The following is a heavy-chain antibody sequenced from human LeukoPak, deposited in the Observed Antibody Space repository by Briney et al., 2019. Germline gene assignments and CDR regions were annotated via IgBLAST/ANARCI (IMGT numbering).Heavy chain of an antibody. CDR1: GGSFSGYY. CDR3: ATRPTSTTSRQIDY. Sequence: KPSETLSLTCAVYGGSFSGYYWSWIRQPPGKGLEWIGEINHSGSTNYNPSLKSRVTISVDTSKNQFSLKLSSVTAADTAVYYCATRPTSTTSRQIDYWGQGTLVTVSS. V-gene: IGHV4-34*01. J-gene: IGHJ4*02. D-gene: IGHD1-26*01. CDR2: INHSGST.